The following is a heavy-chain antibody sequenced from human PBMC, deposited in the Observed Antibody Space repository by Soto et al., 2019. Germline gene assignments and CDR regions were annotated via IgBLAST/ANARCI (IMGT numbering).Heavy chain of an antibody. CDR3: ARDADSYYDFWSGYYDGVVDYYYYMDV. J-gene: IGHJ6*03. V-gene: IGHV1-69*04. D-gene: IGHD3-3*01. CDR2: IIPILGIA. Sequence: ASVKVSCKASGGTFSSYTISWVRQAPGQGLEWMGRIIPILGIANYAQKFQGRVTITADKSTSTAYMELSSLRSEDTAVYYCARDADSYYDFWSGYYDGVVDYYYYMDVWGKGTTVTVSS. CDR1: GGTFSSYT.